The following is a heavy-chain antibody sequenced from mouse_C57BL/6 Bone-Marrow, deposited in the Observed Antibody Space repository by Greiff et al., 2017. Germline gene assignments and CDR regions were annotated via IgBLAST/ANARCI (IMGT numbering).Heavy chain of an antibody. J-gene: IGHJ4*01. CDR1: GYTFTSYW. CDR3: ARRNRGYAMDY. Sequence: VKLLESGPELVKPGASVKLSCKASGYTFTSYWLHWVKQRPGRGLEWIGRIAPNSGGTKYNDKFKSKATLTVDKPSSTAYMQLSSLTSEDSAVYYCARRNRGYAMDYWGQGTSVTVSS. CDR2: IAPNSGGT. V-gene: IGHV1-72*01.